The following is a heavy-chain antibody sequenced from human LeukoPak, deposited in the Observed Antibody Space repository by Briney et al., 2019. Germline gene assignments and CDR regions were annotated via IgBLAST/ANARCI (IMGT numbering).Heavy chain of an antibody. Sequence: PSETLSLTCSVSGYSISSGYFWAWIRQPPGKGLEWIGSISHSGSTYYNPSLKSRVTMSVDKSNNHFSLNLISVTAADTAVYFCARDHDVWTLPSFDYWGQGTLVTVSS. CDR1: GYSISSGYF. V-gene: IGHV4-38-2*02. D-gene: IGHD1-1*01. J-gene: IGHJ4*02. CDR2: ISHSGST. CDR3: ARDHDVWTLPSFDY.